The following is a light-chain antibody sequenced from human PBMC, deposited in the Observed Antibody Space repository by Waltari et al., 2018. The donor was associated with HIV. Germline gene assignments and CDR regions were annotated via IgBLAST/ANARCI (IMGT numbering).Light chain of an antibody. CDR1: RSVSSK. CDR2: GAP. V-gene: IGKV3-15*01. J-gene: IGKJ4*01. CDR3: HQYNNWLT. Sequence: EIVMTQSPATLSVSPGETATLSCRASRSVSSKLAWYQQKPGQAPRLLIYGAPTRATGIPARFSGTGSGTEFTLTISSLQSEDFAIYYCHQYNNWLTFGGGTKLDIK.